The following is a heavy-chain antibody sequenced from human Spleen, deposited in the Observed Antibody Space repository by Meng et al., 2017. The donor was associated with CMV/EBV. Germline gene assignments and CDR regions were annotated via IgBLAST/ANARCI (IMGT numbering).Heavy chain of an antibody. CDR2: IGYRSGYI. CDR1: GFPFSSHT. D-gene: IGHD6-6*01. Sequence: GGSLRLSCAVSGFPFSSHTMNWVRQAPGKGLEWVSSIGYRSGYIYYADSVKGRFTISRDNAKNSLFLQMNGLRAEDTAVYYCAREDSSSSWWFDPWGQGTLVTVSS. CDR3: AREDSSSSWWFDP. V-gene: IGHV3-21*01. J-gene: IGHJ5*02.